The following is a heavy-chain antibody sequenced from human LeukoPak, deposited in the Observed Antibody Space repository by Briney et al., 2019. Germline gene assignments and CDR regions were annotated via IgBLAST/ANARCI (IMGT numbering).Heavy chain of an antibody. J-gene: IGHJ4*02. V-gene: IGHV3-21*01. Sequence: GGSLRLSCAAAGFIFSNYNMNWVRQAPGKWLEWVSSISTSSTYIYYADSVKGRFTISRDSAKNSLELQMNSRRADDTAVYYCARGTPHSSFDYWGQGTLVTVSS. CDR2: ISTSSTYI. CDR3: ARGTPHSSFDY. D-gene: IGHD5-18*01. CDR1: GFIFSNYN.